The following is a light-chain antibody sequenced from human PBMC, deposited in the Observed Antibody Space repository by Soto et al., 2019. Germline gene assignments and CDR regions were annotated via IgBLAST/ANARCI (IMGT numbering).Light chain of an antibody. CDR2: DAS. Sequence: DIPMTPSPSSLSASVGDRVTITCQASQDISNYLNWYQQKPGKAPKLLIYDASNLETGVPSRFSGRGSGTDFTFTISSPQPEDIATYYCQQYDNPALTFGGGTKVEIK. CDR1: QDISNY. J-gene: IGKJ4*01. CDR3: QQYDNPALT. V-gene: IGKV1-33*01.